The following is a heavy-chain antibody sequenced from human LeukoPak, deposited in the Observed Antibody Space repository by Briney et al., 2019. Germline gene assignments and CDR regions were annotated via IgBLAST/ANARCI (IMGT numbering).Heavy chain of an antibody. V-gene: IGHV3-21*01. Sequence: GGALRLSCAASGVTFSSYIMNWVRQAPGKGLEWVSSISSSSSYIYYADSVKGRFTISRDNAKNSLYLQMNSLRAEDTAVYYCAREIRGIAARPNDYWGQGTLVTVSS. CDR1: GVTFSSYI. CDR3: AREIRGIAARPNDY. CDR2: ISSSSSYI. D-gene: IGHD6-6*01. J-gene: IGHJ4*02.